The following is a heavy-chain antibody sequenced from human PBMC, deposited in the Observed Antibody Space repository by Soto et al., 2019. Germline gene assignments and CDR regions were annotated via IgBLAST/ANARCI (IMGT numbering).Heavy chain of an antibody. Sequence: GGSLRLSCAASGFTFSSYAMSWVRQAPGKGLEWVSAISGSGGSTYYADSVKGRFTISRDNSKNTLYLQMDSLRAEDTAVYYCAKDQSITMIVVVITSLDYWGQGTLVTVSS. CDR2: ISGSGGST. V-gene: IGHV3-23*01. D-gene: IGHD3-22*01. J-gene: IGHJ4*02. CDR1: GFTFSSYA. CDR3: AKDQSITMIVVVITSLDY.